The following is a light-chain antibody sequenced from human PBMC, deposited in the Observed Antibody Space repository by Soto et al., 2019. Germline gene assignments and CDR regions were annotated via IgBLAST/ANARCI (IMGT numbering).Light chain of an antibody. V-gene: IGKV3-20*01. CDR1: QSVSTN. CDR2: GAP. J-gene: IGKJ3*01. Sequence: EIALTQSPGTLSVSPGERATLSCRASQSVSTNLAWYQQKPGQAPRLLISGAPSRATGIPDRFSGSGVGTDFALTISRLEPEEFAVYYCQHYDISLFAFGPGTKVDIK. CDR3: QHYDISLFA.